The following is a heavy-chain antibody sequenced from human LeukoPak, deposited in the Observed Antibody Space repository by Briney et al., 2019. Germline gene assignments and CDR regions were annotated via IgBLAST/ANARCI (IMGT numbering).Heavy chain of an antibody. CDR3: ARGEQQLVTEYYYYYYMDV. J-gene: IGHJ6*03. V-gene: IGHV3-30*02. CDR1: GFTFSSYG. CDR2: IRYDGSNK. D-gene: IGHD6-13*01. Sequence: GGSLRLSCAASGFTFSSYGMHWVRQAPGKGLEWVAFIRYDGSNKYYADSVKGRFTISRDNSKNTLYLHVNSLRPEDTAVYYCARGEQQLVTEYYYYYYMDVWGKGTTVTVSS.